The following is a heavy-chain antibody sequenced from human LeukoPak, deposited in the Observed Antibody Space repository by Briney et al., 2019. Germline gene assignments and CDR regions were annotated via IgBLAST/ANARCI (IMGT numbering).Heavy chain of an antibody. CDR3: TIDLMTGFSSGWHFAY. CDR2: SSGDEDSI. CDR1: GLTFKNFA. J-gene: IGHJ4*02. Sequence: GGSLRLSCAASGLTFKNFAMSWVRQAPGEGLEWLAVSSGDEDSIHYADSVRGHFVISTDNSENTSYLHMNSLRAEDTAVYYCTIDLMTGFSSGWHFAYWGQGTLVTVSS. V-gene: IGHV3-23*01. D-gene: IGHD6-19*01.